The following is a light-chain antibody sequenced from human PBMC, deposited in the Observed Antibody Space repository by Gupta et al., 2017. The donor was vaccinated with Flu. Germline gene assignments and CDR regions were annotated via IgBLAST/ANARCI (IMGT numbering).Light chain of an antibody. J-gene: IGKJ4*01. CDR2: GAS. V-gene: IGKV3-20*01. CDR1: QSVSSSY. CDR3: QQDGSSPLT. Sequence: IVLTHSPASLSLSPAERATLACRASQSVSSSYLAWYQQKPGQAPRLLIYGASSRATGIPYRFSGSGSGTDFTLTISRLEPEDFAVYYCQQDGSSPLTFGGGTKVEIK.